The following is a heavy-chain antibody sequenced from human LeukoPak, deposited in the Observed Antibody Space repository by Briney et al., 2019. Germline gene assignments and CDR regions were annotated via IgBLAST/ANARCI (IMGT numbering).Heavy chain of an antibody. CDR3: ARGRKSSRRPDALDI. CDR2: IYYSGST. J-gene: IGHJ3*02. V-gene: IGHV4-59*01. D-gene: IGHD6-6*01. CDR1: GGSISTYY. Sequence: SETLSLTCTVSGGSISTYYWSWIRQPPGKGLEWIGYIYYSGSTNYNPSLKSRVTISVDTSKKQFSLKLSSVTAADTAVYYCARGRKSSRRPDALDIWGQGTMVTVSS.